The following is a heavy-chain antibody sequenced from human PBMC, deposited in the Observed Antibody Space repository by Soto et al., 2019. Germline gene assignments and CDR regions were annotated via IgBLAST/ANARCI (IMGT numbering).Heavy chain of an antibody. J-gene: IGHJ5*02. CDR1: GFTFSSYA. CDR3: AKDNYYGSGSYYRGRVVGWFDP. Sequence: EVQLLESGGGLVQPGGSLRLSCAASGFTFSSYAMSWVRQAPGKGLEWVSAISGSGGSTYYADSVKGRFTISRDNSKNTLYLQMNSLRPEDTAVYYCAKDNYYGSGSYYRGRVVGWFDPWGQGTLVTVSS. CDR2: ISGSGGST. V-gene: IGHV3-23*01. D-gene: IGHD3-10*01.